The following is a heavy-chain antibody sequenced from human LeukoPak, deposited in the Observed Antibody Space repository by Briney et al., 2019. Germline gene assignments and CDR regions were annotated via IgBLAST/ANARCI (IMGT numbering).Heavy chain of an antibody. D-gene: IGHD3-3*01. CDR3: ARARSRSLEWLLHYYYMDV. J-gene: IGHJ6*03. CDR2: ISSSGSTI. CDR1: GFTFSDYY. V-gene: IGHV3-11*01. Sequence: SGGSLRLSCAASGFTFSDYYMSWIRQAPGKGLDWVSYISSSGSTIYYADSVKGRFTISRDNAKNSLYLQMNSLRAEDTAVYYCARARSRSLEWLLHYYYMDVWGKGTTVTVSS.